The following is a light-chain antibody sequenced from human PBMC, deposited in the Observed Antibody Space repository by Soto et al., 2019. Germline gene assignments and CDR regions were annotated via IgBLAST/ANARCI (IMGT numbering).Light chain of an antibody. CDR3: QQYQTWPLT. V-gene: IGKV3-15*01. CDR2: TAS. Sequence: EIVMTQSPATLSVSPGERATLSCRASQSVNSDLAWYQQKPGQPPRLLINTASTRATGIPARFSGSGSGTEFILTINSLQSEDFAIYYCQQYQTWPLTFGGGTKVELK. CDR1: QSVNSD. J-gene: IGKJ4*01.